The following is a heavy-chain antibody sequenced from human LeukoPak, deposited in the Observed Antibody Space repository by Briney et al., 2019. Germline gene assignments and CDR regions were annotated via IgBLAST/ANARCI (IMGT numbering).Heavy chain of an antibody. CDR1: GFTFSSYA. CDR2: IKKDGSEK. D-gene: IGHD6-19*01. CDR3: VRQAGVY. V-gene: IGHV3-7*01. Sequence: GGSLRLSCAASGFTFSSYAMSWVRQAPGKGLESVANIKKDGSEKNYVDSVRGRFTISRDNAKNSLYLQMNSLRVEDTAVYYCVRQAGVYWGQGTLVTVSS. J-gene: IGHJ4*02.